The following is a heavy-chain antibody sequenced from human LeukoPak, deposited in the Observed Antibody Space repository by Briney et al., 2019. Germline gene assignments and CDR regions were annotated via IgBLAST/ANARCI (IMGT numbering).Heavy chain of an antibody. CDR2: INWNGGST. CDR3: ARSLSSRFNGPRRPYYFDS. V-gene: IGHV3-20*04. CDR1: GFTFDDYG. J-gene: IGHJ4*02. D-gene: IGHD3-16*02. Sequence: GGSLRLSCTASGFTFDDYGMSWVRQAPGKGLEWVSGINWNGGSTAYADSVKGRFTISTDNSKNALYLQMNSLRAEDTAVYYCARSLSSRFNGPRRPYYFDSWGQGTLVIVSS.